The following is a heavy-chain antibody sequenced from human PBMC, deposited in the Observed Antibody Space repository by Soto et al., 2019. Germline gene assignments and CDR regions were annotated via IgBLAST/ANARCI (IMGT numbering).Heavy chain of an antibody. CDR1: GYTFRNFG. CDR3: ARDRGTYFDY. CDR2: IAAYTGDT. V-gene: IGHV1-18*01. Sequence: QVQLVQSGAEVKKPGASVRVSYKASGYTFRNFGYSWLRQAPGQRPEWMGWIAAYTGDTNFAPSLRGRLTMTTDTSTTTVYMELNSLTSDDTAVYYCARDRGTYFDYWGQGTLVTGSS. J-gene: IGHJ4*02.